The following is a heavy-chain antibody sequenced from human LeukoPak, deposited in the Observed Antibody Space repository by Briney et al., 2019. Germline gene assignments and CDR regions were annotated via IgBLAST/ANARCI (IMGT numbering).Heavy chain of an antibody. CDR1: GFTFSDFS. CDR3: ARFETVAAKPFEY. CDR2: ISSDSVHI. J-gene: IGHJ4*02. D-gene: IGHD6-19*01. V-gene: IGHV3-21*01. Sequence: GGSLRLSCAASGFTFSDFSMNWVHQAPGMGLEWVSSISSDSVHILYADSVKGRFTISRDNAENSLYLQMDSLRAEDTAVYYCARFETVAAKPFEYWGQGALVTVSS.